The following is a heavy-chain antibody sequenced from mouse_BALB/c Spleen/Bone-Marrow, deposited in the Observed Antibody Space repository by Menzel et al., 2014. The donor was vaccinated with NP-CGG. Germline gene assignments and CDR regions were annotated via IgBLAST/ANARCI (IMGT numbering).Heavy chain of an antibody. CDR1: EYEFPSHD. Sequence: DVQLVESGGGLVQPGESLKLSCESNEYEFPSHDMSWVRKTPEKRLELVAAISSDGGITNYPDTMERRFTISRDNTKKTLYLQMSSLRSEDTALYYCARHGFYYAMDYWGQGTSVTVSS. J-gene: IGHJ4*01. CDR2: ISSDGGIT. V-gene: IGHV5-2*01. CDR3: ARHGFYYAMDY.